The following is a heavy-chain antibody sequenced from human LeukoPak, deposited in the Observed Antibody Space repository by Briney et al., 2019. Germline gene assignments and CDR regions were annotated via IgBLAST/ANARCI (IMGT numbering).Heavy chain of an antibody. J-gene: IGHJ6*03. CDR3: ARGGFLEWLSYYYYMDV. CDR1: GGSISSGDYY. CDR2: IYYSGST. Sequence: PSQTLSLTCTVSGGSISSGDYYWSWIRQPPGKGLERVGYIYYSGSTYYNPSLKSRVTISVHTSKNQFSLKLSSVTAADTAVYYCARGGFLEWLSYYYYMDVWGKGTTVTVSS. D-gene: IGHD3-3*01. V-gene: IGHV4-30-4*08.